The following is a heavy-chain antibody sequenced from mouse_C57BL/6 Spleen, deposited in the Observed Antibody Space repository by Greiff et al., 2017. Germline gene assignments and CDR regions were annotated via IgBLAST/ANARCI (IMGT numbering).Heavy chain of an antibody. D-gene: IGHD6-5*01. CDR2: INPGSGGT. CDR3: ARGKAYYYAMDD. V-gene: IGHV1-54*01. J-gene: IGHJ4*01. CDR1: GYAFTNYL. Sequence: VQLQQSGAELVRPGTSVKVSCKASGYAFTNYLIEWVKQRPGQGLEWIGVINPGSGGTNYNEKFKGKATLTADKSSSTAYMQLSSLTSEDSAVYFCARGKAYYYAMDDWGQGTSVTVSS.